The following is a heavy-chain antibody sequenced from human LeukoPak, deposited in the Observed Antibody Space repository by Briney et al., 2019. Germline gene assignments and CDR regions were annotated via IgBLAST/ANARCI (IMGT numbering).Heavy chain of an antibody. D-gene: IGHD6-13*01. CDR1: GGSISSNDYY. CDR3: ARSSLRTLGIAAAGGDY. J-gene: IGHJ4*02. CDR2: IYYSGST. V-gene: IGHV4-39*07. Sequence: SETLSLTCTVSGGSISSNDYYWGWIRQPPGKGLEWIGSIYYSGSTNYNPSLKSRVTISVDTSKNQFSLKLSSVTAADTAVYYCARSSLRTLGIAAAGGDYWGQGTLVTVSS.